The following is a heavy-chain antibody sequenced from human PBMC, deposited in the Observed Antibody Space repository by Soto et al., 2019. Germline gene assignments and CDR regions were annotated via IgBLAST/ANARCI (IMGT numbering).Heavy chain of an antibody. Sequence: SLRLSCAASGFTFSSYGMHWVRQAPGKGLEWVAVISYDGSNKYYADSVKGRFTISRDNSKNTLYLQMNSLRAEDTAVYYCAKDSSVYDSSGYFFEGPPDYWGQGTLVTVSS. CDR3: AKDSSVYDSSGYFFEGPPDY. CDR1: GFTFSSYG. CDR2: ISYDGSNK. J-gene: IGHJ4*02. V-gene: IGHV3-30*18. D-gene: IGHD3-22*01.